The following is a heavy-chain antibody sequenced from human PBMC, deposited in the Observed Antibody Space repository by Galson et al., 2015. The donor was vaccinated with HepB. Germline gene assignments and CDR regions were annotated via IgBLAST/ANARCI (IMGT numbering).Heavy chain of an antibody. J-gene: IGHJ3*02. CDR3: AKPYHSSSWHPDAFDI. CDR2: IRYDGSNT. Sequence: SLRLSCAASGFPFRNYAMHWVRQAPGKGLEWVTFIRYDGSNTYYADSVKGRFTISRDNSNNTLYLQMNSLRPEDTAIYYCAKPYHSSSWHPDAFDIWGQGTMVTVSS. D-gene: IGHD6-13*01. V-gene: IGHV3-30*02. CDR1: GFPFRNYA.